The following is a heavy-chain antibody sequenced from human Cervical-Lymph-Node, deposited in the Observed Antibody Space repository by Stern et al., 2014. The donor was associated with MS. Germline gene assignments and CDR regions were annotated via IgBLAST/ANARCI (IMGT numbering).Heavy chain of an antibody. J-gene: IGHJ6*02. V-gene: IGHV3-30*03. D-gene: IGHD5-18*01. CDR2: ISDDGSNK. CDR3: ARPRLPFYYYYGMDV. Sequence: VQLLESGGGVVQPGRSLRLSCAASGFIFSSYGMHWVRQAPGKGLEWVAVISDDGSNKYYADSVKGRFSISRDSSKDTLYLQMNRLRPEDTAVYYCARPRLPFYYYYGMDVWGPGTTVTVYS. CDR1: GFIFSSYG.